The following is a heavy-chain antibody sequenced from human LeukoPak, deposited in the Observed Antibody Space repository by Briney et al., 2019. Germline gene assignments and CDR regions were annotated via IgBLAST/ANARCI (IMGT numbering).Heavy chain of an antibody. D-gene: IGHD1-26*01. J-gene: IGHJ4*02. CDR1: GYTFTSYG. CDR2: ISAYNGNT. V-gene: IGHV1-18*01. CDR3: ATSPPFSPPGYSGSYPTFDY. Sequence: ASVKVSCKASGYTFTSYGISWVRQAPGQGLEWMGWISAYNGNTNYAQKLQGRVTMTTDTSTSTAYMELRSLRSDDTAVYYCATSPPFSPPGYSGSYPTFDYWGQGTLVTVSS.